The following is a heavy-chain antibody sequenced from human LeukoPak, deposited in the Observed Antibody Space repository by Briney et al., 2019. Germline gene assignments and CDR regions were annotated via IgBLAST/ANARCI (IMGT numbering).Heavy chain of an antibody. CDR1: GFTFSSYE. CDR2: ISSSGSTI. CDR3: AREREYFDY. J-gene: IGHJ4*02. Sequence: TGGSLRLSXAASGFTFSSYEMNWVRQAPGKGLEWVSYISSSGSTIYYADSVKGRFTISRDNAKNSLYLQMNSLRAEDTAVYYCAREREYFDYWGQGTLVTVSS. V-gene: IGHV3-48*03. D-gene: IGHD1-26*01.